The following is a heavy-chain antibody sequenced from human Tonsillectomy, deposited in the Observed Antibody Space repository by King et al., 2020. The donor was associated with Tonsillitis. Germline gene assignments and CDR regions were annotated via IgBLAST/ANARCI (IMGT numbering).Heavy chain of an antibody. CDR3: ARDKVLLRNFGAGWFDP. V-gene: IGHV1-2*02. CDR1: GYTFTGYY. Sequence: QLVQSGAEVKKPGASVKVSCKASGYTFTGYYMHWVRQAPGQGLEWMGWIDPNSGGTNYAQKFQGRVTMTRDTSIITAYMELTRLTSDDTAVYYCARDKVLLRNFGAGWFDPWGQGTLVTVSS. CDR2: IDPNSGGT. J-gene: IGHJ5*02. D-gene: IGHD3-9*01.